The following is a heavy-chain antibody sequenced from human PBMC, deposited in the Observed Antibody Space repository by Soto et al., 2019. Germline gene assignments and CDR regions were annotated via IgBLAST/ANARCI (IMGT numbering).Heavy chain of an antibody. J-gene: IGHJ4*02. CDR1: GGTFSSYA. V-gene: IGHV1-69*13. CDR3: ASPTYYDFWSASPGWAFDY. Sequence: SVKVSCKASGGTFSSYAISWVRQAPGQGLEWMGGIIPIFGTANYAQKFQGRVTITADESTSTAYMELSSLRSEDTAVYYCASPTYYDFWSASPGWAFDYWGQGTLVTVSS. D-gene: IGHD3-3*01. CDR2: IIPIFGTA.